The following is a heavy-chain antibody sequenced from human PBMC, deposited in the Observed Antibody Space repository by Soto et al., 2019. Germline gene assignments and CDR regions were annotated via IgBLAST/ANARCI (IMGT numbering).Heavy chain of an antibody. CDR3: ARDLPIVVVPAATKFYYGMDV. D-gene: IGHD2-2*01. CDR1: GYTFTGYY. V-gene: IGHV1-2*02. J-gene: IGHJ6*02. Sequence: GASVKVSGKASGYTFTGYYMHWVRQAPGQGLEWVGWINPISGGINFAQKFQGRVTMTRDTSISTAYMELSRLRSDDTAVYYCARDLPIVVVPAATKFYYGMDVWGQGTTVTVSS. CDR2: INPISGGI.